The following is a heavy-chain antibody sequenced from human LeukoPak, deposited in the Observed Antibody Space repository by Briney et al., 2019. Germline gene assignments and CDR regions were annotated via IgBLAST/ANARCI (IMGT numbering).Heavy chain of an antibody. CDR3: ARECSGPYYNPPGYMDV. D-gene: IGHD3-10*02. CDR2: IFTSGIT. CDR1: GGSISIYY. J-gene: IGHJ6*03. V-gene: IGHV4-4*07. Sequence: SETLSLTCTVSGGSISIYYWNWIRQPAGKGLEWIGRIFTSGITNYNPSLKSRVTMSVDTSKNQFSLNLSSATAADTALHYCARECSGPYYNPPGYMDVWGKGTTVTVSS.